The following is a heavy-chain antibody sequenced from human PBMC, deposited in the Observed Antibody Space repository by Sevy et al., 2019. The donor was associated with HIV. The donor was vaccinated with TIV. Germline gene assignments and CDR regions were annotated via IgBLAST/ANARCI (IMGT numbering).Heavy chain of an antibody. D-gene: IGHD2-2*03. J-gene: IGHJ4*02. CDR1: GDSVTNYY. CDR2: IYTSGNTNSGNT. CDR3: AGGRGYSYSLNY. V-gene: IGHV4-4*07. Sequence: SETLSLNCTVSGDSVTNYYWNWIRQPAGKGLEWIGRIYTSGNTNSGNTNYNPSLKSRVTMAVDTSKNRFYLKLTSVTAADTAVYYCAGGRGYSYSLNYWGQGTVVTVSS.